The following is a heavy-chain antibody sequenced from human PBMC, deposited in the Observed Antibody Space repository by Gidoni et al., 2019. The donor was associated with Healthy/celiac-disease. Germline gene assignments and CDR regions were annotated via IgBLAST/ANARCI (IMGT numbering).Heavy chain of an antibody. V-gene: IGHV3-15*01. CDR2: IKSKTDGGTT. CDR3: TYHVDTAMDQFDY. J-gene: IGHJ4*02. CDR1: GFTFSNAW. Sequence: EVQLVESGGGLVKPGGSLRLSCAASGFTFSNAWMSWVRQAPGKGLEWVGRIKSKTDGGTTDYAAPVKGRFTISRDDSKNTLYLQMNSLKTEDTAVYYCTYHVDTAMDQFDYWGQGTLVTVSS. D-gene: IGHD5-18*01.